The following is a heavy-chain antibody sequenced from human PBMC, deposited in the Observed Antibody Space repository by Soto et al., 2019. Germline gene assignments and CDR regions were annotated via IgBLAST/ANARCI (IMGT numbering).Heavy chain of an antibody. CDR2: IYHSGST. Sequence: PSETLSLTCAVSSGSISSSNWWSWVRQPPGKGLEWIGEIYHSGSTNYNPSLKSRVTISVDKSKNQFSLKLSSVTAADTAVYYCASLAVAGRAYDYWGQGTLVTVSS. CDR1: SGSISSSNW. J-gene: IGHJ4*02. CDR3: ASLAVAGRAYDY. D-gene: IGHD6-19*01. V-gene: IGHV4-4*02.